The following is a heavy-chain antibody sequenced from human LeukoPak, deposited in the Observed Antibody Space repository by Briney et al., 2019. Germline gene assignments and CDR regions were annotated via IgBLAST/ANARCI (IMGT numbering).Heavy chain of an antibody. CDR3: ARDAYDSSGYQWVGAFDI. J-gene: IGHJ3*02. V-gene: IGHV3-53*01. D-gene: IGHD3-22*01. CDR2: IYSGGST. CDR1: GFTVSSNY. Sequence: PGGSLRLSCAASGFTVSSNYMSWVRQAPGKGLEWVSVIYSGGSTYYADSVKGRFTISRDNSKNTLYLQMNSLRAEDTAVYYCARDAYDSSGYQWVGAFDIWGQGTMVTVSS.